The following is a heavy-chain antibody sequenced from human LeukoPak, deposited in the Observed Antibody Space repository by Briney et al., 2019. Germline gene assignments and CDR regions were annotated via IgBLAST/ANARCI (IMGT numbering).Heavy chain of an antibody. J-gene: IGHJ6*03. Sequence: ASVKVSCKASGGTFSSYAISWVRQAPGQGLEWMGGIIPIFGTANYAQKFQGRVTITTDESTSTAYMELSSLRSEDTAVYYCARTLPEGIAAADAYYYYYMDVWGKGTTVTVSS. D-gene: IGHD6-13*01. CDR1: GGTFSSYA. V-gene: IGHV1-69*05. CDR2: IIPIFGTA. CDR3: ARTLPEGIAAADAYYYYYMDV.